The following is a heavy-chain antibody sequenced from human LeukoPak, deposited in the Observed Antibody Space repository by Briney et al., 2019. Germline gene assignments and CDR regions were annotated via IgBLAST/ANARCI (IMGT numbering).Heavy chain of an antibody. CDR2: IYPGDPDT. D-gene: IGHD6-19*01. CDR3: ARQVAVAGSRPYDY. V-gene: IGHV5-51*01. J-gene: IGHJ4*02. CDR1: GYSFTSYW. Sequence: GESQKISCKGSGYSFTSYWIGWVRQMPGKGLEWMGIIYPGDPDTRYSPSFQGQVTISADKSISTAYLQWSSLKASDTAMYYCARQVAVAGSRPYDYWGQGTLVTVSS.